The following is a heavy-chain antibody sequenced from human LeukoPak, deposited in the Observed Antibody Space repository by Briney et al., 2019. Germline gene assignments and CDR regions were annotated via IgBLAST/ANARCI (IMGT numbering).Heavy chain of an antibody. D-gene: IGHD7-27*01. J-gene: IGHJ4*02. CDR2: IKQDGSEK. CDR3: ATDHPKTGEGY. Sequence: GXXLRLSCAASGFTFSNYWMRWVRQAPGKGREWVANIKQDGSEKYYVDSVKGRFAISRDNAKHSLYLQMNSLRGEDTAIYYCATDHPKTGEGYWGQGTLVTVSS. CDR1: GFTFSNYW. V-gene: IGHV3-7*01.